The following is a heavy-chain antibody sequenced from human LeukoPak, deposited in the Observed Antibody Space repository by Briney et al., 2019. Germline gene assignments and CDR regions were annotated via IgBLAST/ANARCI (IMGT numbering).Heavy chain of an antibody. J-gene: IGHJ4*02. CDR2: INWNGGST. CDR3: ARSVAGTRGPFDY. CDR1: GFTIDDYG. D-gene: IGHD6-19*01. Sequence: GGSLRLSCAASGFTIDDYGVSCVRQAPGKGLEWVSGINWNGGSTGYADSVKGRFTISRGNAKNSLYLQMTSLRANDTSLYYCARSVAGTRGPFDYWGQGTLVTVSS. V-gene: IGHV3-20*04.